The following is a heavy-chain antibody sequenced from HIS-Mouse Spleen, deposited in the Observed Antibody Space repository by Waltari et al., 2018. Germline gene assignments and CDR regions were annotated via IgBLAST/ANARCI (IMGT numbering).Heavy chain of an antibody. CDR3: AREIPYSSSWYDWYFDL. Sequence: QLQLQESGPGLVKPSETLSLTCTVSGGSISSSSYYWGWNRQPPGKGLEWIGSIDYSGSTYYNPSLKSRVTISVDTSKNQFSLKLSSVTAADTAVYYCAREIPYSSSWYDWYFDLWGRGTLVTVSS. CDR1: GGSISSSSYY. CDR2: IDYSGST. V-gene: IGHV4-39*07. D-gene: IGHD6-13*01. J-gene: IGHJ2*01.